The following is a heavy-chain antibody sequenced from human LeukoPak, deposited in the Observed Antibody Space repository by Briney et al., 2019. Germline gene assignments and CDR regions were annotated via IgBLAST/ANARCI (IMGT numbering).Heavy chain of an antibody. CDR2: INWNGGST. J-gene: IGHJ6*02. CDR1: GFTFDDYG. CDR3: VRGPAVAGYYYGMDV. V-gene: IGHV3-20*04. D-gene: IGHD6-19*01. Sequence: GGSLRLSCAASGFTFDDYGMSWVRQAPGKGLEWVSGINWNGGSTGYADSVKGRFTISRDNAKNSLYLQMNSLRAEDTALYYCVRGPAVAGYYYGMDVWGQGTTVTVSS.